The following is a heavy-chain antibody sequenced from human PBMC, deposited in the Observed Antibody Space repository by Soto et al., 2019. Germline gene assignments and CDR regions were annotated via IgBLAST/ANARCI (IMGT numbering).Heavy chain of an antibody. V-gene: IGHV3-7*01. CDR1: GFTFSNYW. Sequence: PXGSLGLSCAASGFTFSNYWMSWVRQAPGKGLEWVANIKEDGSERYYVDSVKGRFTISRDNAKNSLYLQMTSLRPEDTAVYYCTRGHPSIYNYWGQGTLVTVSS. CDR2: IKEDGSER. CDR3: TRGHPSIYNY. D-gene: IGHD4-4*01. J-gene: IGHJ4*02.